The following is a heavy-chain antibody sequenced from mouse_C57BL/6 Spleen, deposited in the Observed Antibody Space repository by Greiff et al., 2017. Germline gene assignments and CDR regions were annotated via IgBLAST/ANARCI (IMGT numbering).Heavy chain of an antibody. CDR1: GYTFTSYG. J-gene: IGHJ1*03. V-gene: IGHV1-81*01. Sequence: VQLQQSGAELARPGASVKLSCKASGYTFTSYGISWVKQRTGQGLEWIGEIYPRSGNTYYNEKFKGKATLTADKSSSTAYMELRSLTSEDSAVYFCARSGYGSSPYWYFDVWGTGTTVTVSS. D-gene: IGHD1-1*02. CDR2: IYPRSGNT. CDR3: ARSGYGSSPYWYFDV.